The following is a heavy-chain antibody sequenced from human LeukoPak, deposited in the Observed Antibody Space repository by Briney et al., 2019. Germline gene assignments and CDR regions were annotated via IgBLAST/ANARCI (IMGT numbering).Heavy chain of an antibody. D-gene: IGHD5-12*01. CDR1: GGSFSGNY. CDR3: ARVEDSGYDWGYFDY. CDR2: INHSGST. Sequence: SETLSLTCAVYGGSFSGNYWSWIRQPPGKGLKWIGEINHSGSTNYNPSLKSRVTISVDTSKNQFSLKLSSVTAADTAVYYCARVEDSGYDWGYFDYWGQGTLVTVSS. V-gene: IGHV4-34*01. J-gene: IGHJ4*02.